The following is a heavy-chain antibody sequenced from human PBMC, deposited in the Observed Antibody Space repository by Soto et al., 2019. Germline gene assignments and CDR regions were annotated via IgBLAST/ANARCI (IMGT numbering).Heavy chain of an antibody. V-gene: IGHV4-59*01. CDR3: ARSVAVPGAHIDY. CDR2: VYYTGST. CDR1: GGSISGSY. J-gene: IGHJ4*02. Sequence: SETLSLTCSVSGGSISGSYWSWIRQSPGKGLEWLGYVYYTGSTNYSPSLRSRVSISVDTSKNEFSLRLSSVTAAGTAVYFCARSVAVPGAHIDYWGQGTQVTVSS. D-gene: IGHD6-19*01.